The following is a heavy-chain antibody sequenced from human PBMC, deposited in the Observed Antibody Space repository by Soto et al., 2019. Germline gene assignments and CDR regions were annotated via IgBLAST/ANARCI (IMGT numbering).Heavy chain of an antibody. CDR2: MHHSGAT. J-gene: IGHJ4*02. CDR3: ATGSLYYYGSGGMWDS. V-gene: IGHV4-4*02. D-gene: IGHD3-10*01. CDR1: GGSMSSPNW. Sequence: SETLSLTCLVSGGSMSSPNWWSWVRQAPGKGLEWIAEMHHSGATNYNPSLKSRVIISIDKSKNQFSLNLSSVTAADTAVYYCATGSLYYYGSGGMWDSWGRGALVTVSS.